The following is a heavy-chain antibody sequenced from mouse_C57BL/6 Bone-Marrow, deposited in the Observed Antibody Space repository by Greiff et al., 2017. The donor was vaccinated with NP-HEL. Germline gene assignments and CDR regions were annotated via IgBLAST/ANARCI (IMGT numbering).Heavy chain of an antibody. D-gene: IGHD3-2*02. Sequence: QVQLQQPGAELVRPGTSVKLSCKASGYTFTSYWMHWVKQRPGQGLEWIGVIDPSDSYTNYNQKFKGKATLTVDTSSSTAYMQLSSLTSEDSAVYYCARAGAQATLYYYAMDYWGQGTSVTVSS. CDR3: ARAGAQATLYYYAMDY. CDR2: IDPSDSYT. J-gene: IGHJ4*01. V-gene: IGHV1-59*01. CDR1: GYTFTSYW.